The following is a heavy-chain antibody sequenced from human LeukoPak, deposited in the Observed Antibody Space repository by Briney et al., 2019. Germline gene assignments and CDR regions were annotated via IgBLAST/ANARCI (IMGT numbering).Heavy chain of an antibody. J-gene: IGHJ4*02. CDR1: GFTVGSNS. CDR3: ARARDAYDYGSGSPY. Sequence: GGSLRLSCTVSGFTVGSNSMSWVRQAPGKGLEWVSFIYSDNTHYADSVKGRFTISRDNSKNTLYLQMNSLRAEDTAVYYCARARDAYDYGSGSPYWGQGTLVTVSS. D-gene: IGHD3-10*01. V-gene: IGHV3-66*03. CDR2: IYSDNT.